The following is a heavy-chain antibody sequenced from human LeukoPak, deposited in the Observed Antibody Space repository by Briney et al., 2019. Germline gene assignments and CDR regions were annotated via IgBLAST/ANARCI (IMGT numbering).Heavy chain of an antibody. J-gene: IGHJ3*02. CDR1: GYTFTGYY. CDR3: ASPYSSSWYAAFDI. Sequence: ASVKVSCTASGYTFTGYYMHWVRQAPGQGLEWMGWINPNSGGTNYAQKFQGRVTMTRDTSISTAYMELSRLRSDDTAVYYCASPYSSSWYAAFDIWGQGTMVTVSS. D-gene: IGHD6-13*01. V-gene: IGHV1-2*02. CDR2: INPNSGGT.